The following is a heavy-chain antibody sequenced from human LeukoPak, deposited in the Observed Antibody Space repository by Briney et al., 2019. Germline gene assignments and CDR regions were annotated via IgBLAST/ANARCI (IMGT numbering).Heavy chain of an antibody. CDR2: IKPDGSET. D-gene: IGHD2-15*01. V-gene: IGHV3-7*01. J-gene: IGHJ4*02. CDR3: GGFGYEAGVDL. CDR1: GFMFSTYW. Sequence: PGGSLRLSCAASGFMFSTYWMTWVRQAPGKGPEWVANIKPDGSETYYVDAVKGRFTISRDNTKNLLCLQMNNLRGEDAAVYHCGGFGYEAGVDLWGQGTLVTVSS.